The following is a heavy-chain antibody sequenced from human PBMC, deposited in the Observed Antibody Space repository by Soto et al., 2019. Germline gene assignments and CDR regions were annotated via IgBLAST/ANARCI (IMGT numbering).Heavy chain of an antibody. CDR3: VRSGTARLLRHSWFET. CDR2: ITASSAYI. V-gene: IGHV3-21*01. J-gene: IGHJ5*02. Sequence: EVQLVESGGGLVKPGGFLRLSCAASGFTFNTYDMNWVRQAPGKGLEWVSSITASSAYIYYADSVRGRITISRDNAKNSLFPQMHCLRAEDTAVYYFVRSGTARLLRHSWFETWGQGTLVTVSS. CDR1: GFTFNTYD. D-gene: IGHD2-21*01.